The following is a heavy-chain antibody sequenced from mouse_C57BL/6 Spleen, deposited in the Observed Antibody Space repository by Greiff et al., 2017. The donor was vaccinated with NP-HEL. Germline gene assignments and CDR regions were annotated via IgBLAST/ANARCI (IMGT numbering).Heavy chain of an antibody. CDR3: AIDGLFAY. CDR2: INPNNGGT. CDR1: GYTFTDYN. J-gene: IGHJ3*01. V-gene: IGHV1-22*01. Sequence: VQLQQSGPELVQPGASVKMSCKASGYTFTDYNMHWVKQSHGKSLEWIGYINPNNGGTSSNQKFNGKATLTVNKSSSTAYMELRSLTSEDSAVYYCAIDGLFAYWGQGTLVTVSA. D-gene: IGHD2-3*01.